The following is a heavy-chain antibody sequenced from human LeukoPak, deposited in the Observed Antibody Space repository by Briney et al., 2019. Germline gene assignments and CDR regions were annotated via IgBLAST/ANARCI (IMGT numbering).Heavy chain of an antibody. CDR3: ASATLRCSGGSCYEMDV. J-gene: IGHJ6*04. CDR1: GGTFSSYT. D-gene: IGHD2-15*01. CDR2: IIPLFGTP. Sequence: SVKVSCKASGGTFSSYTISWVRQAPGRGLEWMGGIIPLFGTPDYAQKFQDRLTITADKSTSIAYMELSSLRSEDTAVYYCASATLRCSGGSCYEMDVWGKGTTVTVSS. V-gene: IGHV1-69*06.